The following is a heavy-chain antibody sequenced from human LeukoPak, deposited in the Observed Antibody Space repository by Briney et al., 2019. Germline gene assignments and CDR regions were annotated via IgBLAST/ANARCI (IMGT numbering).Heavy chain of an antibody. J-gene: IGHJ3*02. CDR1: GYSIGSGNY. CDR2: SFYSGTT. Sequence: SETLSLTCAVSGYSIGSGNYWGWIRQPPGKGLEWIGSSFYSGTTYYNPSLKSRVTISIDTSKNQDALNLRSVTAADTAVYYCARAGFDIWGKGTMVTVSS. CDR3: ARAGFDI. V-gene: IGHV4-38-2*01.